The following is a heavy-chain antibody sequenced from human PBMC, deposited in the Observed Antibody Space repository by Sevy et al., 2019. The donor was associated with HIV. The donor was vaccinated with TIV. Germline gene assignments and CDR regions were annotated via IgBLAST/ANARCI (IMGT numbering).Heavy chain of an antibody. D-gene: IGHD3-16*01. V-gene: IGHV3-21*01. CDR1: GFTFTSYS. CDR2: ISSYSYI. Sequence: GGSLRLSCEASGFTFTSYSMNWVRQAPGKGLEWVSSISSYSYISYADSVKGRFTVSRDNAKNSLYLQMNSLRAEDMAVYYGARDGGNYFDYWGQGTLVTVSS. J-gene: IGHJ4*02. CDR3: ARDGGNYFDY.